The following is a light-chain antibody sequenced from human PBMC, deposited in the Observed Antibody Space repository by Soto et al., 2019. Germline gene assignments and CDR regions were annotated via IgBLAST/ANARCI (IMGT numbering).Light chain of an antibody. V-gene: IGLV2-14*01. J-gene: IGLJ2*01. CDR2: EVS. CDR1: SSDVGGYNY. CDR3: NSYTTSTTLV. Sequence: QSVLPQPASVSGSPGQSITISCTGTSSDVGGYNYVSWYQHHPGKAPKLVIYEVSNRPSGVSNRFSGSKSGNTASLTISGLQAEDEADYYCNSYTTSTTLVFGGGTKVTVL.